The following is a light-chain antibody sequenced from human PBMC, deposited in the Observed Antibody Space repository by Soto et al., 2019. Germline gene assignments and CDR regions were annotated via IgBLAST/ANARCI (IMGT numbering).Light chain of an antibody. J-gene: IGKJ2*01. Sequence: EIVLTQSPGTLSLSPGERATLSCRASQSVSSSYLAWYQQKPGQAPRLLIYGASSRATGIPDMFSGSGSGTDFTLTTSRLEPEDFAVYYCQQYGSSLYTFGQGTKLEIK. CDR3: QQYGSSLYT. V-gene: IGKV3-20*01. CDR1: QSVSSSY. CDR2: GAS.